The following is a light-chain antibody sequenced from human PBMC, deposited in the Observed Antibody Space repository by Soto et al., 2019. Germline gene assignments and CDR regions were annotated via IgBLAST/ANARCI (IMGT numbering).Light chain of an antibody. V-gene: IGLV2-11*01. J-gene: IGLJ1*01. CDR1: SSDVGGYNY. CDR2: TVT. Sequence: LTQPRPMSGSPGQSVTISCTGNSSDVGGYNYASWYQQHPGKAPKLMIYTVTKRPSGVPDRFSGSKSDNTASLTISGLQADDEADYYCCSYAGSSSYVFGTGTKVTVL. CDR3: CSYAGSSSYV.